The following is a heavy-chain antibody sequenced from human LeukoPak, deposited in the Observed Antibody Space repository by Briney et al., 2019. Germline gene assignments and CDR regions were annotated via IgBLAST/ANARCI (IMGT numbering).Heavy chain of an antibody. CDR1: GYTFTGYY. Sequence: ASVKVSCKASGYTFTGYYMHWVRQAPGQGLEWMGRINPNSGGTNYAQKFQGRVTMTRDTSISTAYMELSRLRSDDTAVHYCARAFPHVVVVAATRSVYWFDPWGQGTLVTVSS. D-gene: IGHD2-15*01. CDR2: INPNSGGT. V-gene: IGHV1-2*06. J-gene: IGHJ5*02. CDR3: ARAFPHVVVVAATRSVYWFDP.